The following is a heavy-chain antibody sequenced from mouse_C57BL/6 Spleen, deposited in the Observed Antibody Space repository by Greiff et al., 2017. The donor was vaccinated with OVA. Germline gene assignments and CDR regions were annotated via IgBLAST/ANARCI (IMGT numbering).Heavy chain of an antibody. CDR3: TRSDYYGGGFAY. CDR2: IDPETGGT. J-gene: IGHJ3*01. V-gene: IGHV1-15*01. Sequence: QVQLQQSGAELVRPGASVTLSCKASGYTFTDYEMHWVKQTPVHGLEWIGAIDPETGGTAYNQKFKGKAILTADKSSSTAYMELRSLTSEDSAVYYCTRSDYYGGGFAYWGQGTLVTVSA. D-gene: IGHD1-1*01. CDR1: GYTFTDYE.